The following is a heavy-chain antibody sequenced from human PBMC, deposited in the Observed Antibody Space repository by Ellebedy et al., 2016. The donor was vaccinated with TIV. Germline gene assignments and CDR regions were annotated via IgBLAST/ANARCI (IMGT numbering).Heavy chain of an antibody. D-gene: IGHD3-10*01. J-gene: IGHJ4*02. Sequence: SGPTLVKPTQTLTLTCTFSGFSLSTSGVGVGWIRQPPGKALEWLALIYWNDDKRYSPSLKSRLTITKDTSKNQVVLTMTNMDPVDTATYYCAHRSSQGFRGVPYYFDYWGQGTLVTVSS. CDR3: AHRSSQGFRGVPYYFDY. CDR2: IYWNDDK. V-gene: IGHV2-5*01. CDR1: GFSLSTSGVG.